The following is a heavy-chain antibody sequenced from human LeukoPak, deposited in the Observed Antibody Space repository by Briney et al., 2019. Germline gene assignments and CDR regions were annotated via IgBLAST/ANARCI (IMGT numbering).Heavy chain of an antibody. J-gene: IGHJ4*02. CDR2: ISASGNT. V-gene: IGHV4-4*09. CDR3: ARLTGGGSYWGYFDY. CDR1: GASIPSSYY. D-gene: IGHD1-26*01. Sequence: SETLSLTCTVSGASIPSSYYWSWIRQPPGKGLECIGYISASGNTNYNPSLKSRVTISVDTSKSQFSLNLSSVTAADTAIYYCARLTGGGSYWGYFDYWGQGNLVTGSS.